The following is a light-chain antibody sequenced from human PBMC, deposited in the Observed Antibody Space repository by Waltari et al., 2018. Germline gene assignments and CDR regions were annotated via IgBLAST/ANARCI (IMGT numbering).Light chain of an antibody. Sequence: QSALTQPASVSGSPGQSIPISCTGTSSDVGGYNYVTWYQQPPGKAPKLMIYEVSNRPSGVSNRFSGSKSGNTASLTISGLQAEDEADYYCSSYTSSSTVLFGGGTKLTVL. CDR1: SSDVGGYNY. J-gene: IGLJ2*01. CDR3: SSYTSSSTVL. CDR2: EVS. V-gene: IGLV2-14*01.